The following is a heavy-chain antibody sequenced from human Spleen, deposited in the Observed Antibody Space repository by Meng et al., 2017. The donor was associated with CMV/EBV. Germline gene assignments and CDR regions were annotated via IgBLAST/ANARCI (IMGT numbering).Heavy chain of an antibody. Sequence: SETLSLTCTVSGGSISSYYWNWIRQPPGKGLEWIGYIYYSGSTNYNPSLKSRVTISVDTSKNQFSLKLSSVTAADTAVYYCAREGGQYSGSSYYGMDVWGQGTTVTVSS. CDR2: IYYSGST. J-gene: IGHJ6*02. D-gene: IGHD1-26*01. CDR1: GGSISSYY. V-gene: IGHV4-59*01. CDR3: AREGGQYSGSSYYGMDV.